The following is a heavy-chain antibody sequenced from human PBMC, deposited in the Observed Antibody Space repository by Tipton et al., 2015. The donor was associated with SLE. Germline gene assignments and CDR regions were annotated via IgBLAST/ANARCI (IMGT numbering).Heavy chain of an antibody. CDR2: IYHSGSS. CDR1: NGPIGSNY. V-gene: IGHV4-59*13. Sequence: TLSLTCSVSNGPIGSNYWSWIRQPPGKGLEWVGYIYHSGSSNYSPSLKSRVIMSVDTSKNQFSLRLRSVTAADTAVYFCARAPNTRAFDTWGQGTMVTVSS. CDR3: ARAPNTRAFDT. J-gene: IGHJ3*02.